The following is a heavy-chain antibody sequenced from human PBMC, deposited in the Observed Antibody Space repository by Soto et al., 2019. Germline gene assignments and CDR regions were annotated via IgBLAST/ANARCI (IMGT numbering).Heavy chain of an antibody. D-gene: IGHD3-10*01. V-gene: IGHV1-18*01. J-gene: IGHJ6*03. CDR2: ISAYNGNT. CDR3: AREPLPLNYYGSFNIPINYYMDV. Sequence: GASVKVSCKASGYTFTSYGIIWVRQAPGQGLEWMGWISAYNGNTNYAQKLQGRVTMTTDTSTSTAYMELRSLRSDDTAVYYCAREPLPLNYYGSFNIPINYYMDVWGKGTTVTVSS. CDR1: GYTFTSYG.